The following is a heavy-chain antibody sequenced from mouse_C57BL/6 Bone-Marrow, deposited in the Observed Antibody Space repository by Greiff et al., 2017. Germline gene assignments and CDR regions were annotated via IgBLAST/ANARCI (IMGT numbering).Heavy chain of an antibody. CDR1: GFNIKDDY. CDR2: IDPENGDT. D-gene: IGHD1-1*01. CDR3: TSYGSSYEAMDY. V-gene: IGHV14-4*01. Sequence: VQLQQSGAELVRPGASVKLSCTASGFNIKDDYMHWVKQRPEQGLEWIGWIDPENGDTEYASKFQGKGTITADTASNTAFLQLSSLTSEDTAVYYCTSYGSSYEAMDYWDQGTSVTVSS. J-gene: IGHJ4*01.